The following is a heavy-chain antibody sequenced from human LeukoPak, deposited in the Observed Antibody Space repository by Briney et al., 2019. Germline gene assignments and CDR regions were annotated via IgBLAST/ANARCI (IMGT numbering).Heavy chain of an antibody. CDR2: ISGSGGST. CDR1: GFTFSSYA. D-gene: IGHD3-22*01. V-gene: IGHV3-23*01. CDR3: AKDPWGRNYHDSSGYSA. Sequence: PGGSLRLSCAASGFTFSSYAMSWVRQAPGKGLEWVSAISGSGGSTYYADSVKGRFTISRDNSKNTLYLQMNSLRAEDTAVYYCAKDPWGRNYHDSSGYSAWGQGTLVTVSS. J-gene: IGHJ5*02.